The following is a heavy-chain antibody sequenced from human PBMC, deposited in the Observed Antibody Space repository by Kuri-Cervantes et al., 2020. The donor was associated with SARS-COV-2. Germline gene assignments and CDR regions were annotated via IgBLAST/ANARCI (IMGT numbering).Heavy chain of an antibody. CDR3: ASLAAAGSFDY. D-gene: IGHD6-13*01. V-gene: IGHV3-48*01. CDR2: ISSSSSTI. Sequence: GGSLRLSCGASGFTFSAYTMNWVRQAPGKGLEWVSYISSSSSTIYYADSVKGRFTISRDNAKNSLYLQMNSLRAEDTAVYYCASLAAAGSFDYWGQGTLVTVSS. CDR1: GFTFSAYT. J-gene: IGHJ4*02.